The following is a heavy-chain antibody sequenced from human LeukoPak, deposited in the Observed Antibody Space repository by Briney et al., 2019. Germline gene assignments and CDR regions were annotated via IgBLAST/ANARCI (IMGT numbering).Heavy chain of an antibody. J-gene: IGHJ4*02. CDR1: GYTFTSYC. CDR3: ARPGGTYTSPTIPFGF. D-gene: IGHD1-26*01. V-gene: IGHV1-46*01. CDR2: INPSGGSA. Sequence: ASVKVSCKASGYTFTSYCLHWVRQAPGRGLEWMGMINPSGGSASYAQKFQGRVTMTWDTSTNTVYMQLSSLRSEDTAIYYCARPGGTYTSPTIPFGFWGQGTLVTVSS.